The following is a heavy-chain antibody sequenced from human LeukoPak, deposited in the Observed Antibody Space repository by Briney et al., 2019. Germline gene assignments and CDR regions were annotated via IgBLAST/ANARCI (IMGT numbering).Heavy chain of an antibody. J-gene: IGHJ4*02. V-gene: IGHV4-39*01. CDR3: ARFQDSSGWYTIDY. Sequence: PSETLSLTCTVSGGSISSYYWGWIRQPPGKGLEWIGSIYYSGSTYYNPSLKSRVTISVDTSKNQFSLKLSSVTAADTAVYYCARFQDSSGWYTIDYWGQGTLVTVSS. CDR1: GGSISSYY. CDR2: IYYSGST. D-gene: IGHD6-19*01.